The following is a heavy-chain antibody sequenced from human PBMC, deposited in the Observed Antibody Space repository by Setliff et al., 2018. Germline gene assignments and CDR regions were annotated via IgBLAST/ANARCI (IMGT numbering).Heavy chain of an antibody. V-gene: IGHV3-30*02. CDR3: VRAFWTYSDYASLACFDY. J-gene: IGHJ4*02. CDR1: GFDFSSYG. D-gene: IGHD5-12*01. CDR2: IRYDSSTK. Sequence: PGGSLRLSCVASGFDFSSYGMHWVRQAPGKGLEWVSLIRYDSSTKDYADSVKGRFSVSRDNAKNSLYLQMNSLRAEDTAVYYCVRAFWTYSDYASLACFDYWGQGALVTVSS.